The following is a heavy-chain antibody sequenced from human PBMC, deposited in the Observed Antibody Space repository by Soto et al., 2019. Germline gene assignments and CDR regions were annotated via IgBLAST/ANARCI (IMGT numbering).Heavy chain of an antibody. V-gene: IGHV1-8*01. J-gene: IGHJ4*02. CDR3: AASIAVAGSETYYFDY. D-gene: IGHD6-19*01. Sequence: ASVKVSCKASGYTFTSYDINWVRQATGQGLEWMGWMNPNSGNTGYAQKFQGRVTMTRNTSISTAYMGLSSLRSEDTAVYYCAASIAVAGSETYYFDYWGQGTLVTVSS. CDR2: MNPNSGNT. CDR1: GYTFTSYD.